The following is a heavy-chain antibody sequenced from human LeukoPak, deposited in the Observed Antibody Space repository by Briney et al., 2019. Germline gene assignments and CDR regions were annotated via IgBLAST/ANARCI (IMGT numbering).Heavy chain of an antibody. V-gene: IGHV3-11*01. CDR1: GFPFSDYY. Sequence: PGGSLRLSCVTSGFPFSDYYMSWIRQAPGKGQDWVSYISGSGSDIYYADSVKGRFTISRDNAKNSLHLQMNSLRAEDTAVYYCARGFDCSSTRCSCMDVWGQGTTVTVSS. D-gene: IGHD2-2*01. CDR2: ISGSGSDI. CDR3: ARGFDCSSTRCSCMDV. J-gene: IGHJ6*02.